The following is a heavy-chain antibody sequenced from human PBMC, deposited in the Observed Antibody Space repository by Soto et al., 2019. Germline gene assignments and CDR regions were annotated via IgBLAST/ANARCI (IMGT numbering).Heavy chain of an antibody. CDR2: IYHSGST. J-gene: IGHJ4*02. D-gene: IGHD2-21*02. Sequence: QLQLQESGSGLVKPSQTLSLTCAVSGGSISSGGYSWSWIRQPPGKGLEWIGYIYHSGSTYYNPSLKSRVSITVDRPKNQFALKLSSVTAADTAVYYCAIGRAYCVGDCYSQAGYFDHWGQGTLVTVSS. V-gene: IGHV4-30-2*01. CDR1: GGSISSGGYS. CDR3: AIGRAYCVGDCYSQAGYFDH.